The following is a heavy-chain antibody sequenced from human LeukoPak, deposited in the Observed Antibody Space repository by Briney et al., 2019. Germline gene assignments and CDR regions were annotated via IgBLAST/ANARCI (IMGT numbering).Heavy chain of an antibody. CDR1: GYTFTSYG. CDR3: ARVGGYSGSSTTWHYYYYMDV. J-gene: IGHJ6*03. V-gene: IGHV1-18*01. CDR2: ISAYNGNT. D-gene: IGHD6-6*01. Sequence: ASVKVSCKASGYTFTSYGISWVRQAPGQGLEWMGWISAYNGNTNYARKLQGRVTMTTDTSTSTAYMELRSLRSDDTAVYYCARVGGYSGSSTTWHYYYYMDVWGKGTTVTVSS.